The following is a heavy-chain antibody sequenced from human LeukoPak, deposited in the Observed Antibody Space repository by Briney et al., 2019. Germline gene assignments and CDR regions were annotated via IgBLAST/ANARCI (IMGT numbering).Heavy chain of an antibody. V-gene: IGHV4-30-4*01. CDR1: GGXISSGDYY. Sequence: SETLSLTCIVSGGXISSGDYYWSWIRQPPGKGLEWIGYIYYSGSTYYNPSLKSRLTISVDTSKNQFSLKLSSVTAADTAVYYCARGGAPDAFDIWGQGTMVTVSS. CDR3: ARGGAPDAFDI. D-gene: IGHD1-26*01. J-gene: IGHJ3*02. CDR2: IYYSGST.